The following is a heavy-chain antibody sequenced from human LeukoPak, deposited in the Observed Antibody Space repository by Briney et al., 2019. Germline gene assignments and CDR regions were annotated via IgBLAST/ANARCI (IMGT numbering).Heavy chain of an antibody. CDR2: VYYIGTT. D-gene: IGHD3-10*01. CDR1: GVSIGRSDDF. Sequence: SETLSLTCTVSGVSIGRSDDFWGWIRQPPGKGLEWIGNVYYIGTTYYNPSLKSRFTISVDTSKNQVSLKLSSVTAADTAVYYCARQFASGSYNYWGQGTPVTVSS. V-gene: IGHV4-39*01. J-gene: IGHJ4*02. CDR3: ARQFASGSYNY.